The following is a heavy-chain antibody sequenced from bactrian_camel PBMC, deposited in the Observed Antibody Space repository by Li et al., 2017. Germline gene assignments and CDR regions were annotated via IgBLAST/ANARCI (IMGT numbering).Heavy chain of an antibody. J-gene: IGHJ6*01. CDR1: GYATSHYC. CDR2: IDILGST. V-gene: IGHV3S57*01. Sequence: QVQLVESGGGSVQEGQSLELSCAISGYATSHYCIAWFRLSSGKEREEVARIDILGSTIYADSVKGRFTISKDNARNTVYLQMDSLKPEDTAIYYCAADGGYCHTLIEIADFGYWGQGTQVTVS. D-gene: IGHD2*01. CDR3: AADGGYCHTLIEIADFGY.